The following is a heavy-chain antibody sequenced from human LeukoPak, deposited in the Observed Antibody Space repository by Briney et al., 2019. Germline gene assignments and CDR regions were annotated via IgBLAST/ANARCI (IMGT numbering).Heavy chain of an antibody. D-gene: IGHD3-3*01. Sequence: GGSLRLSCAASGFTFSSYAMSWVRQAPGKGLEWVSAISGSGGSTYYADSVKGRFTISRDNSKNTLYLQMNSLRAEDTAVYFCTADTNTYYDFWSGYRWGQGTLVTVSS. CDR1: GFTFSSYA. CDR2: ISGSGGST. J-gene: IGHJ4*02. CDR3: TADTNTYYDFWSGYR. V-gene: IGHV3-23*01.